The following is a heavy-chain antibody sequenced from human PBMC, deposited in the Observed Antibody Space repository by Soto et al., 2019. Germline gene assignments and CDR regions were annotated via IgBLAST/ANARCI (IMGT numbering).Heavy chain of an antibody. CDR2: MHYSGAT. CDR1: RGSSSSSTYS. Sequence: SETLSLTCTASRGSSSSSTYSWGWIRQPPGKGLEWIGSMHYSGATYYNPSLKSRVSISVDTSKSQFSLKLTFVTAADTAVYFCARQGSNSSRRLSWFDPWGQGTLVTVSS. D-gene: IGHD3-16*01. V-gene: IGHV4-39*01. CDR3: ARQGSNSSRRLSWFDP. J-gene: IGHJ5*02.